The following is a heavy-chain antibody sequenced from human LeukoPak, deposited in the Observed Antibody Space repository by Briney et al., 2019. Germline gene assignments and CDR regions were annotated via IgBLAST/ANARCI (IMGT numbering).Heavy chain of an antibody. D-gene: IGHD6-19*01. CDR3: ARDVAVAAPDAFDI. CDR1: GGSISSGSYY. Sequence: PSETLSLTCTVSGGSISSGSYYWNWIRQPAGKGLEWIGRIYTRGSTNYNPSLKSRVTISVDTSKNQFSLKLSSVTAADTAVYYCARDVAVAAPDAFDIWGQGTMVTVSS. J-gene: IGHJ3*02. V-gene: IGHV4-61*02. CDR2: IYTRGST.